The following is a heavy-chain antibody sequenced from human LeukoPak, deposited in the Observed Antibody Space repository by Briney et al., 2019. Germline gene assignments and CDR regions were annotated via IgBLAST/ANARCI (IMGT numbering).Heavy chain of an antibody. CDR3: ARAIYDSSGYYPYYFDY. D-gene: IGHD3-22*01. J-gene: IGHJ4*02. CDR2: INWNGDST. V-gene: IGHV3-20*04. Sequence: GGSLRLSCAASGFTFDDYGMSWVRQAPGKGLEWVSGINWNGDSTGYADSVKGRFTISRDNAKNSLYLQMNSLRAEDTALYYCARAIYDSSGYYPYYFDYWGQGTLVTVSS. CDR1: GFTFDDYG.